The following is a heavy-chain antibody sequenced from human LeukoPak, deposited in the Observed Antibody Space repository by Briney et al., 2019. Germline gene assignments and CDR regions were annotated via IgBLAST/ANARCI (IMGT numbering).Heavy chain of an antibody. Sequence: GGSLRLSCTGSGFTFSLYNMHWVRQAPGKGLEWVALISFGGSPTYYADSVRGRFTISRDNSKNTLFLQMSSLKAEGTAVYYCAREGASNGYHYGMDVWGQGTTVSVSS. J-gene: IGHJ6*02. CDR2: ISFGGSPT. CDR3: AREGASNGYHYGMDV. D-gene: IGHD5-12*01. CDR1: GFTFSLYN. V-gene: IGHV3-30*04.